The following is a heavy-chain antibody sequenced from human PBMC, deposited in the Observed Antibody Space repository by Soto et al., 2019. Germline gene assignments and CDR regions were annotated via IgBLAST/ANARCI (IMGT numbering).Heavy chain of an antibody. D-gene: IGHD5-12*01. CDR1: GGTFSSYD. Sequence: QVQLVQSGAEVKKPGSSVKVSCKAFGGTFSSYDISWVRQAPGQGLEWMGGIIPIFGTSNYAQKFQGRVTITADKSTTIAYMELISLRSEDTAVYYCARGTVDITVPIRYYFEYWGQGTLVTVSS. CDR3: ARGTVDITVPIRYYFEY. V-gene: IGHV1-69*06. J-gene: IGHJ4*02. CDR2: IIPIFGTS.